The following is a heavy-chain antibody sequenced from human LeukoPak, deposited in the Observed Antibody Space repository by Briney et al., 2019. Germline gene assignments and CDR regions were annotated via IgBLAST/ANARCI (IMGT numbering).Heavy chain of an antibody. CDR2: IYYSGST. Sequence: SETLSLTCTVSGGSISSYYWSWIRQPPGKGLEWIGYIYYSGSTNYNPSLKSRVTISVDTSKNQFSLKLSSVTAADTAVYYCAREVRGYSYGFDYWGQGTLVTASS. J-gene: IGHJ4*02. CDR3: AREVRGYSYGFDY. V-gene: IGHV4-59*01. D-gene: IGHD5-18*01. CDR1: GGSISSYY.